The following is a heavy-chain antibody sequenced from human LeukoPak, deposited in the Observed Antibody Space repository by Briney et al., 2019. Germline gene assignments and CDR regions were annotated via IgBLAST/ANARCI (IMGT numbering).Heavy chain of an antibody. CDR1: GGSFSGYY. CDR3: ARGRGYSRKIDY. D-gene: IGHD6-13*01. Sequence: MASETLSLTCAVYGGSFSGYYWSWIRQPPGKGLEWIGEINHSGSTNYNPSLKSRVTISVDTSKNQFSLKLSSVTAADTAVYYCARGRGYSRKIDYWGQGTLVTVSS. CDR2: INHSGST. V-gene: IGHV4-34*01. J-gene: IGHJ4*02.